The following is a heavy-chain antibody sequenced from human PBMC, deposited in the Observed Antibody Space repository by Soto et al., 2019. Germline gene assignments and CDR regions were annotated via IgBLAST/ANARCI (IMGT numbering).Heavy chain of an antibody. J-gene: IGHJ4*02. CDR2: ISGSGGST. V-gene: IGHV3-23*01. Sequence: EVQLLESGGGLVQPGGSLRLSCAASGFTISSYVMSWVRQAPGKGLEWVSSISGSGGSTYYADSVKGRFTISRDNSENTLYLQMNSLRAEDTAVYYCAKDGGSRQQTDYWGQGTLVTVSS. CDR3: AKDGGSRQQTDY. D-gene: IGHD3-16*01. CDR1: GFTISSYV.